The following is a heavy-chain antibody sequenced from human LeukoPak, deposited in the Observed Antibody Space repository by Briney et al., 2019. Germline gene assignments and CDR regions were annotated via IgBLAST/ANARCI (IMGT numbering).Heavy chain of an antibody. CDR3: AKDWPRIAS. CDR1: GFTFSNYA. J-gene: IGHJ4*02. V-gene: IGHV3-23*01. Sequence: GGSLRLSCEASGFTFSNYAMNWVRQAPGKGLEWVSAIGGSGDNTYYVDSVKGRFTISRDNSKNTLCLQMNSLRAEDTAVYYCAKDWPRIASWGQGTLVTVSS. CDR2: IGGSGDNT.